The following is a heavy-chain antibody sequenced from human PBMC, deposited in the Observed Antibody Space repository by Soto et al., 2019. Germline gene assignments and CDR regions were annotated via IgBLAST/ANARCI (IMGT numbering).Heavy chain of an antibody. CDR2: SRNKANSYST. CDR1: GFTFSDHY. V-gene: IGHV3-72*01. J-gene: IGHJ4*02. D-gene: IGHD4-17*01. CDR3: ARMTTVTPDFDY. Sequence: EVQLVESGGGLVQPGGSLRLSCAASGFTFSDHYMDWVRQAPGKGLEWVGRSRNKANSYSTEYAASVKGRFSISRDDSKKSVYLQMNGLKTEDTATYYCARMTTVTPDFDYWGQGTLVTVSS.